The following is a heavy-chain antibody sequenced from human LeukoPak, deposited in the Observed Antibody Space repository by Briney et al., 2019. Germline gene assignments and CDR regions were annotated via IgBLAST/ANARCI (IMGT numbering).Heavy chain of an antibody. Sequence: SVKVSCKASGGTFSTYAISWVRQVPGQGLEWMGGIIPIFGTASYAQKFQGRVTITADKSTSTAYMELSSLRSEDTAVYYCASRRLVDTAMAPFDYWGQGTLVTVSS. V-gene: IGHV1-69*06. CDR3: ASRRLVDTAMAPFDY. CDR1: GGTFSTYA. J-gene: IGHJ4*02. CDR2: IIPIFGTA. D-gene: IGHD5-18*01.